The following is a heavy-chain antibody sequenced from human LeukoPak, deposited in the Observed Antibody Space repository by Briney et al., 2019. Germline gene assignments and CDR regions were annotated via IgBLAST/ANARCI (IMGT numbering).Heavy chain of an antibody. D-gene: IGHD5-18*01. CDR3: ARGYSYGETLDY. Sequence: SETLTLTCTVSGGSTSSYYWSWIRQPPGKGLEWIGYIYYSGSTNYNPSLKSRVTISVDTSKNQFSLKLSSVAAADTAVYYCARGYSYGETLDYWGQGTLVTVSS. CDR2: IYYSGST. CDR1: GGSTSSYY. V-gene: IGHV4-59*08. J-gene: IGHJ4*02.